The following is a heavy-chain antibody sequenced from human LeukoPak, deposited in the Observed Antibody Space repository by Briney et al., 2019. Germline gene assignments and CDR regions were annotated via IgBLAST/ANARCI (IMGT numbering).Heavy chain of an antibody. CDR2: ISSSGNTI. Sequence: GGSLRLSCAASGFTFSSYEMNWVRQAPGKGLEWVSYISSSGNTIYYADSVKGRFTISRDNSKNTLYLQMNSLRAEDTAVYYCAKEDPNGMDVWGKGTTVTVSS. J-gene: IGHJ6*04. CDR3: AKEDPNGMDV. CDR1: GFTFSSYE. V-gene: IGHV3-48*03.